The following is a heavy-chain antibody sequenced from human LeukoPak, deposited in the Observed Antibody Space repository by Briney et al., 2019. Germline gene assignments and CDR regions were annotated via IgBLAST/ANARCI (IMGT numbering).Heavy chain of an antibody. J-gene: IGHJ4*02. D-gene: IGHD6-13*01. CDR1: GGSISSGGYY. V-gene: IGHV4-31*03. CDR3: AREAAAGRTFFDY. CDR2: IYYSGST. Sequence: SETLSLTCTVSGGSISSGGYYWSWIRQHPGKGLEWIGYIYYSGSTYYNPSLKSRVTISVDTSKNQFSLKLSSVTAADTAVYYCAREAAAGRTFFDYWGQGTLVTVSS.